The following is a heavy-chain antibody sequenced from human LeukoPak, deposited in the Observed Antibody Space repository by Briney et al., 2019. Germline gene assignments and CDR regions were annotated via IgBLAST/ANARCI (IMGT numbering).Heavy chain of an antibody. J-gene: IGHJ4*02. D-gene: IGHD1-26*01. CDR3: VREAAATLFDY. CDR1: GFTFSSYT. Sequence: KAGGSLRLSCAASGFTFSSYTMNWVRQAPGKGLEWVAAISSSSRDIFYADSVRGRFSISRDNTQNSLSLQMNNLRAEDTAVYYCVREAAATLFDYWGQGTLVTV. CDR2: ISSSSRDI. V-gene: IGHV3-21*01.